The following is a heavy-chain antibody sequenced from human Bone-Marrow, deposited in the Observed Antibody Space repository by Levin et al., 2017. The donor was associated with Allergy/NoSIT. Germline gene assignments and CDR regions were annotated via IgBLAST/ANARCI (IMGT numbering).Heavy chain of an antibody. Sequence: GESLKISCAASGFTFSDYYMSWIRQAPGKGLEWVSYISSSGSTIYYADSVKGRFTISRDNAKNSLYLQMNSLRAEDTAVYYCARGWGWAVAGGAPDYWGQGTLVTVSS. CDR3: ARGWGWAVAGGAPDY. J-gene: IGHJ4*02. V-gene: IGHV3-11*01. CDR1: GFTFSDYY. CDR2: ISSSGSTI. D-gene: IGHD6-19*01.